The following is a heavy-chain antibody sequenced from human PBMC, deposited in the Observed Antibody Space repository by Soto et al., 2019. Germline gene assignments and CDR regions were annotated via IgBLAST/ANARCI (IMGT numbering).Heavy chain of an antibody. D-gene: IGHD3-22*01. CDR3: ARDKSQLDLWLSPSCGMDV. CDR1: GFTFSSYW. Sequence: GGSLRLSCAASGFTFSSYWMHWVRQAPGKGLVWVSRINSDGSSTSYADSVKGRFTISRDNAKNTLYLQMNSLRAEDTAVYYCARDKSQLDLWLSPSCGMDVWGQGTTVTVSS. J-gene: IGHJ6*02. CDR2: INSDGSST. V-gene: IGHV3-74*01.